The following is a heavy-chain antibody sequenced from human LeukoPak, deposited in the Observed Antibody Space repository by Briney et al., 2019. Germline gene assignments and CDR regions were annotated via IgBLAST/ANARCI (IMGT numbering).Heavy chain of an antibody. CDR2: IKQEGSEK. CDR3: AREVPPGGWFDP. CDR1: GFTFSSYW. J-gene: IGHJ5*02. V-gene: IGHV3-7*01. D-gene: IGHD1-26*01. Sequence: GGSLRLSCAASGFTFSSYWMSWVRQAPGKGLEWVAHIKQEGSEKYYVDSVKGRFTISRDKAKNSLYLQKKRLRAQETPRYNFAREVPPGGWFDPWGQGTLVTVSS.